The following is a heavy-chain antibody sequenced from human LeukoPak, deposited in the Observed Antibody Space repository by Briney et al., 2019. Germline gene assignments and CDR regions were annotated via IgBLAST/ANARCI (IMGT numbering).Heavy chain of an antibody. J-gene: IGHJ6*02. V-gene: IGHV3-74*01. CDR1: RFTFSSYW. CDR2: INSDGSST. Sequence: GGSLRLSCAASRFTFSSYWMHWVRQAPGKGLMWVSHINSDGSSTSYADSVKGRFTISRDNAKNTLYLQMNSLRPEDTAVYYCARTTYYYGSGSYHYYYYYGMDVWGQGATVTVSS. D-gene: IGHD3-10*01. CDR3: ARTTYYYGSGSYHYYYYYGMDV.